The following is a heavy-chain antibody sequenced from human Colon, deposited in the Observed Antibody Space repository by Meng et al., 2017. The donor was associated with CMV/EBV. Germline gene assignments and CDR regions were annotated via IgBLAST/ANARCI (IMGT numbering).Heavy chain of an antibody. CDR3: ALYYYDSSGYYTFGY. CDR2: INAGNGNR. CDR1: GYTFSNYG. V-gene: IGHV1-18*01. D-gene: IGHD3-22*01. Sequence: QAQLVQSGDEVKKPGASVKVSCKTSGYTFSNYGITWVRQAPGQGLEWMGWINAGNGNRKYSQKFQGRVTFTRDTSASTVYTELSSLRSEDTAVYYCALYYYDSSGYYTFGYWGQGTLVTVSS. J-gene: IGHJ4*02.